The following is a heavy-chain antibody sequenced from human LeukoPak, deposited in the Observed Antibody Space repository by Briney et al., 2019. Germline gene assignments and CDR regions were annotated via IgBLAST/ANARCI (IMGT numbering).Heavy chain of an antibody. CDR2: IGGRGRTI. J-gene: IGHJ4*02. V-gene: IGHV3-11*01. CDR1: GFTFSDYY. D-gene: IGHD3-10*01. Sequence: GGSLRLSCAASGFTFSDYYMSWIRQAPWKGLEWVSYIGGRGRTIYYADSVKGRFTISRDNAKNSLYLQMNSLRADDTAVYYCARAYGPYYFDYWGQGTPVTVSS. CDR3: ARAYGPYYFDY.